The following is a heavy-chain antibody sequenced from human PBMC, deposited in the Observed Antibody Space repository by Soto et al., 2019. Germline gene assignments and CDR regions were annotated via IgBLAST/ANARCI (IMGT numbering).Heavy chain of an antibody. V-gene: IGHV3-23*01. CDR3: AKVVGIVVVVAATPLNAFDI. Sequence: VGSLRLSCAATGFTFSSYAMSWVRQAPGKGLEWVSAISGSGGSTYYADSVKGRFTISRDNSKNTLYLQMNSLRAEDTAVYYCAKVVGIVVVVAATPLNAFDIWGQGTMVTVSS. CDR2: ISGSGGST. CDR1: GFTFSSYA. J-gene: IGHJ3*02. D-gene: IGHD2-15*01.